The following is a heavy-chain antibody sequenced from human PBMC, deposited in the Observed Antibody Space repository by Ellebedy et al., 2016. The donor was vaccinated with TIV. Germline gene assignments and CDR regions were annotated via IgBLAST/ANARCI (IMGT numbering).Heavy chain of an antibody. V-gene: IGHV3-9*01. CDR3: ATWYTLADY. J-gene: IGHJ4*02. Sequence: PGGSLRLSCVASGFIFDDYAMHWVRQTPGKGLEWVSGITWNGGTIAYADSVKGRFTISRDNAKNSLYLQMNSLRAEDTAVYYCATWYTLADYWGQGTLVTVSS. CDR1: GFIFDDYA. CDR2: ITWNGGTI. D-gene: IGHD2-2*02.